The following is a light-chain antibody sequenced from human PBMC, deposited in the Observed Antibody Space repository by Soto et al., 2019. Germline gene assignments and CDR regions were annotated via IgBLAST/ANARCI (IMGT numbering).Light chain of an antibody. CDR2: KAS. V-gene: IGKV1-5*03. Sequence: IRMTQSPSTLSGSVGDRVTITCRASQTISSWLAWYQQKPGKAPTLLIYKASTLKGGVPSRFSGSGSGTEFTLTISSLQPDDFATYYCQHYNSYSEAFGQGTKVDI. J-gene: IGKJ1*01. CDR1: QTISSW. CDR3: QHYNSYSEA.